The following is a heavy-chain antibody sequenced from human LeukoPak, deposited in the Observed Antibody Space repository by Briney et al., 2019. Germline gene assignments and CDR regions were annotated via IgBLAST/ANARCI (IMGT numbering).Heavy chain of an antibody. CDR3: ARSGGPGTYHQLRYNWFDP. CDR1: GFTLSDYH. V-gene: IGHV3-21*01. Sequence: PGGSLRLSCAASGFTLSDYHINWVRQAPGKGLEWLSSITTISHYIYYAGAVRGRFTISRDNAKNSLYLQMNSLRGEDTAVYYCARSGGPGTYHQLRYNWFDPWGQGTLVTVSS. CDR2: ITTISHYI. D-gene: IGHD3-10*01. J-gene: IGHJ5*02.